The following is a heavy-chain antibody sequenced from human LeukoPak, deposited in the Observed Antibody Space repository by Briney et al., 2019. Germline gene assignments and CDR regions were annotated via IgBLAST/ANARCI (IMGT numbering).Heavy chain of an antibody. CDR3: ARDQGSMIVIEGAFDI. D-gene: IGHD3-22*01. CDR2: IKQDGSEK. Sequence: GGSLRLSCAASGITFSSYGMSWVRQAPGKGLEWVANIKQDGSEKYYVDSVKGRFTISRDNAKNSLYLQMNSLGAEDTAVYYCARDQGSMIVIEGAFDIWGQGIMVTVSS. V-gene: IGHV3-7*01. J-gene: IGHJ3*02. CDR1: GITFSSYG.